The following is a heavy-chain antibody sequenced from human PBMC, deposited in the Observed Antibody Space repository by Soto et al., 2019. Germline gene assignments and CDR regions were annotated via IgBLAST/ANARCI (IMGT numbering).Heavy chain of an antibody. CDR1: GGSFSGYY. CDR2: INHSGST. V-gene: IGHV4-34*01. CDR3: ARGRILWFGESVNWFDP. J-gene: IGHJ5*02. D-gene: IGHD3-10*01. Sequence: NPSETLSLTCAVYGGSFSGYYWSWIRQPPGKGLEWIGEINHSGSTNYNPSLKSRVTISVDTSKNQFSLKLSSVTAADTAVYYCARGRILWFGESVNWFDPWGQGTLVTVSS.